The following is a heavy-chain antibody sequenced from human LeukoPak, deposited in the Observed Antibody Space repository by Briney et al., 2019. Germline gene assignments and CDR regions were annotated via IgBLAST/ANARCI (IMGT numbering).Heavy chain of an antibody. V-gene: IGHV4-59*08. Sequence: SETLSLTCTVSGGSISSYYWSWIRQPPGKGLEWIGYIYYSGSTNYNPSLKSRVTISVDTSKNQFSLKLSSVTAADTAVYYCARQTQTAWAYYYDNYAFDTWGQGTMVTVSS. CDR2: IYYSGST. D-gene: IGHD3-22*01. CDR3: ARQTQTAWAYYYDNYAFDT. CDR1: GGSISSYY. J-gene: IGHJ3*02.